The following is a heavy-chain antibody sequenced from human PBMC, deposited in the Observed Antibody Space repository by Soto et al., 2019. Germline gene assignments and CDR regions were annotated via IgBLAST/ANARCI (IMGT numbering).Heavy chain of an antibody. CDR1: TYTFIDYF. D-gene: IGHD3-22*01. J-gene: IGHJ4*02. Sequence: QVQLVQSGAEVKKPGASVKVSCKASTYTFIDYFMHWVRQAPGQGLEWMGWINPNSGATNYAQKFQGRVSLTSDTSISKAYMELSRLRSDDTAVYYCAKRGTYDSSGDFDYRGQGAVVPVSS. CDR3: AKRGTYDSSGDFDY. CDR2: INPNSGAT. V-gene: IGHV1-2*02.